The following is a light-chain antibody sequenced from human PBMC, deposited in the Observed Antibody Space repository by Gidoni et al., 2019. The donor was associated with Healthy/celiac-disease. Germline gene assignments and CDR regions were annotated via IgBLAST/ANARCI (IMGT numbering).Light chain of an antibody. CDR1: QSVSSSY. J-gene: IGKJ4*01. Sequence: SVLTQSPGTRSSSPGERATLSCRASQSVSSSYLACYQQKPGQPPRLLIYGAPSRATGPPDRCSGSGAGTDITLTISRLEPEDWALYYCQQYGSSPLTFGGGTKVEIK. CDR2: GAP. CDR3: QQYGSSPLT. V-gene: IGKV3-20*01.